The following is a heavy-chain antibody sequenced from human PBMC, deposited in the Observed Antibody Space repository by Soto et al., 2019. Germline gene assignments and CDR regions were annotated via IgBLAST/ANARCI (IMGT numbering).Heavy chain of an antibody. J-gene: IGHJ4*02. CDR2: MNPNSGNT. V-gene: IGHV1-8*01. D-gene: IGHD4-17*01. CDR1: GYTFTSYD. CDR3: ARSTNDYGDRH. Sequence: QVQLVQSGAEVKKPGASVKVSCKASGYTFTSYDINWVRQATGQGLEWMGWMNPNSGNTGYAKKFQGRVTLTRNTPILTAYMELSSLTTEDTAVYYCARSTNDYGDRHWGQGTLVTFSS.